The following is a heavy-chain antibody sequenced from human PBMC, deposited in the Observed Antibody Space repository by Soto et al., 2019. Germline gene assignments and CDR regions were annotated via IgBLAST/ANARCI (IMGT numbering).Heavy chain of an antibody. CDR1: GLTFRSYG. J-gene: IGHJ4*02. D-gene: IGHD3-22*01. CDR2: ISDDGSNK. CDR3: AAGYYFGDY. V-gene: IGHV3-30*03. Sequence: QVQLVESGGGVVQPGTSLRLSCAASGLTFRSYGMHWVRQAPGKGLEWVAVISDDGSNKYYADSVKGRFTISRDNSKHTLYLQMNSLRAEDTAVYYCAAGYYFGDYWGQGTLVTVSS.